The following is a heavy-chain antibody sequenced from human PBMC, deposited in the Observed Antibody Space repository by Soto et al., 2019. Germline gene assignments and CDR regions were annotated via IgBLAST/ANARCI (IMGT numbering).Heavy chain of an antibody. CDR1: GGSISSSNW. V-gene: IGHV4-4*02. D-gene: IGHD6-13*01. CDR3: ARGGSSWSYYFDY. CDR2: IYHSGST. J-gene: IGHJ4*02. Sequence: QVQLQESGPGLVKPSGTLSLTCAVSGGSISSSNWWSWVRQPPGKGLEWIGEIYHSGSTNYNPSLKGRVTISGDKSKNQFSLKLSSVTATDTAVYYCARGGSSWSYYFDYWGQGTLVTVSS.